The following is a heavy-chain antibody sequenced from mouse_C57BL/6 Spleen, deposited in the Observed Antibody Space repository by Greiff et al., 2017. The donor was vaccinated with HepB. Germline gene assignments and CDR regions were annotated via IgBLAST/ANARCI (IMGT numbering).Heavy chain of an antibody. J-gene: IGHJ1*03. CDR1: GYTFTDYE. CDR2: IDPETGGT. D-gene: IGHD4-1*01. CDR3: TRGWDAWYFDV. Sequence: QVQLKESGAELVRPGASVTLSCKASGYTFTDYEMHWVKQTPVHGLEWIGAIDPETGGTAYNQKFKGKAILTADKSSSTAYMELRSLTSEDSAVYYCTRGWDAWYFDVWGTGTTVTVSS. V-gene: IGHV1-15*01.